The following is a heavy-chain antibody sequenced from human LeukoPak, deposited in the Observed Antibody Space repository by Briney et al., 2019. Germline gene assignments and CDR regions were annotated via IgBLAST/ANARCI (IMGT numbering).Heavy chain of an antibody. CDR2: ISHTGRT. CDR3: ARGTKLRFLEWLFYYYGMDV. CDR1: GASVSSSEW. Sequence: PSGTLSLTCAVSGASVSSSEWWSWVRQSPGKGLEWVGEISHTGRTNYNPSLESRVTISVDTSKNQFSLKLSSVTAADTAVYYCARGTKLRFLEWLFYYYGMDVWGQGTTVTVSS. D-gene: IGHD3-3*01. J-gene: IGHJ6*02. V-gene: IGHV4-4*02.